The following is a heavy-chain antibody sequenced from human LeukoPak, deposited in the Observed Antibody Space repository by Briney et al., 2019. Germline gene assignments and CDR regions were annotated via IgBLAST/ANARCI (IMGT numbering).Heavy chain of an antibody. D-gene: IGHD3-3*01. CDR2: IWYDGSNK. Sequence: GGSLRLSCAASGFTFSSYWMHWVRQAPGKGLEWVAVIWYDGSNKYYADSVKGRFTISRDNSKNTLYLQMNSLRAEDTAVYYCARDGGRGPTFWFDPWGQGTLVTVSS. J-gene: IGHJ5*02. CDR3: ARDGGRGPTFWFDP. CDR1: GFTFSSYW. V-gene: IGHV3-33*08.